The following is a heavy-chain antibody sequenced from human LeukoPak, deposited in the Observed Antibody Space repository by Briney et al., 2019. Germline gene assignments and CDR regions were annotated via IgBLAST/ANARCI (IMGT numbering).Heavy chain of an antibody. Sequence: GGSLRLSCAASGFTFSDHYIDWVRQAPGKGLEWVAFIRYDGKDKFYADSVKGRFAISRDTSRNTLYLQMNSLRAEDTALYYCAKDLMRDRWFGESWGQGTLVTVSS. CDR1: GFTFSDHY. J-gene: IGHJ5*02. V-gene: IGHV3-30*02. D-gene: IGHD3-10*01. CDR2: IRYDGKDK. CDR3: AKDLMRDRWFGES.